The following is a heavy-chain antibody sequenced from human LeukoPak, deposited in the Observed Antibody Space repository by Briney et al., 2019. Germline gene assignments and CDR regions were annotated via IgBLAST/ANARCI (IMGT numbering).Heavy chain of an antibody. Sequence: QSGGSLRLSCAASGFTFSSYGMHWVRQAPGKGLEWVSAISGSGGSTYYADSAKGRFTISRDNSKNTLYLQMNSLRAEDTAVYYCANTQPKAAAGIYDYWGQGTLVTVSS. J-gene: IGHJ4*02. D-gene: IGHD6-13*01. CDR2: ISGSGGST. V-gene: IGHV3-23*01. CDR1: GFTFSSYG. CDR3: ANTQPKAAAGIYDY.